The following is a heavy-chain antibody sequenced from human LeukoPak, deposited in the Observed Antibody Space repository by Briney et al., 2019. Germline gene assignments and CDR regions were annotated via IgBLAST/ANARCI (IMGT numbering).Heavy chain of an antibody. J-gene: IGHJ4*02. Sequence: GGSLRLSCAASGFTFSSYGMHWVRQAPGKGLEWVAVIWYDGSNKYYADSVKGRFTISRDNAKNSLYLQMNSLRAEDTAVYYCARDLRVPRYRTRFFDYWGQGTLVTVSS. D-gene: IGHD1-1*01. V-gene: IGHV3-33*01. CDR3: ARDLRVPRYRTRFFDY. CDR1: GFTFSSYG. CDR2: IWYDGSNK.